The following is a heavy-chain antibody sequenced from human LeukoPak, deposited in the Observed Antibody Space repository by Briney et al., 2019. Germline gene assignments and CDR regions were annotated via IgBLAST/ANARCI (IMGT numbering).Heavy chain of an antibody. V-gene: IGHV1-2*04. CDR2: INPNSGDT. CDR3: ARGGGWGDTDAFFF. D-gene: IGHD5-18*01. CDR1: GYTFTSYD. J-gene: IGHJ3*01. Sequence: ASVKVSCKASGYTFTSYDINWVRQAPGQGLEWMGWINPNSGDTKYAQKFQGWVTMTRDTSIGTAYMELTRLKSDDTAMYYCARGGGWGDTDAFFFWGQGTMITVSS.